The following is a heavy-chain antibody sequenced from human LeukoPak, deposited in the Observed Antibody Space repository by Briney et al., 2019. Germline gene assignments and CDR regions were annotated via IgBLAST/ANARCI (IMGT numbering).Heavy chain of an antibody. D-gene: IGHD3-16*01. Sequence: ASVKVSCKASGYTFTGYYMHWVRQAPGQGLEWMGGIIPIFGTANYAQKFQGRVTITADKSTSTAYMELSSLRSEDTAVYYCARVAQGGSYFDYWGQGTLVTVSS. J-gene: IGHJ4*02. CDR3: ARVAQGGSYFDY. V-gene: IGHV1-69*06. CDR1: GYTFTGYY. CDR2: IIPIFGTA.